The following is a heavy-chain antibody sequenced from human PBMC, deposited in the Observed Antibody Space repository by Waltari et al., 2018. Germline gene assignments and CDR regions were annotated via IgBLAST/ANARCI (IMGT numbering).Heavy chain of an antibody. Sequence: QLQLQESGPGLVKPSETLSLTCTVSVGSIRSSSYYWGWIRQPPGKGLEWIGSIYYSVSTYYNPSLKSRVTISVDTSKNQFSLKLSSVTAADTAVYYCARRMIEQLAVGEDWGQGTLVTVSS. CDR3: ARRMIEQLAVGED. CDR2: IYYSVST. CDR1: VGSIRSSSYY. V-gene: IGHV4-39*01. J-gene: IGHJ4*02. D-gene: IGHD6-13*01.